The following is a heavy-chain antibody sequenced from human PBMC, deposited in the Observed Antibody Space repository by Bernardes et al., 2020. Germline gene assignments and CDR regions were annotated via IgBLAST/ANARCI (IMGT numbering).Heavy chain of an antibody. CDR2: FFGGGAT. D-gene: IGHD4-17*01. J-gene: IGHJ6*04. V-gene: IGHV3-53*01. CDR1: GVSVSGNY. Sequence: GGSLRPSCTLSGVSVSGNYMNWGRQGPGEGLEWPSPFFGGGATSYADSVKGRFITSRDDSKNTLYLQMSSLRVEDTAVYFCTRGPTYADNSIEAIWGNGTTVTVSS. CDR3: TRGPTYADNSIEAI.